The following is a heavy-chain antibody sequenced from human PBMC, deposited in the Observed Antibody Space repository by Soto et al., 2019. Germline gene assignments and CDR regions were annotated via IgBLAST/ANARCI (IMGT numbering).Heavy chain of an antibody. D-gene: IGHD4-17*01. CDR2: ISGSGGST. Sequence: GGSLRLSCAASGFTCSSYAMIWVRQAPGKGLEWVSAISGSGGSTYYADSVKGRFTISRDNSKNTLYLQMNSLRAEDTAVYYCAKPASSTVIPDWYFDLWGRGTLVTVSS. CDR1: GFTCSSYA. V-gene: IGHV3-23*01. J-gene: IGHJ2*01. CDR3: AKPASSTVIPDWYFDL.